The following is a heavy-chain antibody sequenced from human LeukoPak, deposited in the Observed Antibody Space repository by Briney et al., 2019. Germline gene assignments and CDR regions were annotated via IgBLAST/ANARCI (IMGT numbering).Heavy chain of an antibody. V-gene: IGHV3-7*01. Sequence: GGSLRLSCAASGFTFSSYWMSWVRQAPGKGLEWVANIKQDGSEKYYVDSMKGRFTISRDNAKNSLYLQMNSLRAEDTAVYYCARGSYYDSSGYYYWGQGTLVTVSS. CDR1: GFTFSSYW. D-gene: IGHD3-22*01. CDR2: IKQDGSEK. J-gene: IGHJ4*02. CDR3: ARGSYYDSSGYYY.